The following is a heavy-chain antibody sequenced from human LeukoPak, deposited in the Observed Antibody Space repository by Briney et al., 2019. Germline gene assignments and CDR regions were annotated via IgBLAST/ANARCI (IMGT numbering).Heavy chain of an antibody. V-gene: IGHV3-30-3*01. CDR2: ISYDGSNK. D-gene: IGHD1-26*01. CDR3: ASGGSGSYSY. CDR1: GFTFSSYA. J-gene: IGHJ4*02. Sequence: QAGGSLRLSCAASGFTFSSYAMHWVRQAPGKGLEWVAVISYDGSNKYYADSVKGRFTISRDNSKNTLYLQMNSLRAEDTAVYYCASGGSGSYSYWGQGTLVTVSS.